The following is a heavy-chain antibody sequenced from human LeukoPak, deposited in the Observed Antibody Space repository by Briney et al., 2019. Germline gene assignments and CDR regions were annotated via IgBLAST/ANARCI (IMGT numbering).Heavy chain of an antibody. D-gene: IGHD2-8*02. J-gene: IGHJ6*03. Sequence: VSVKVSCKASGYTFTDYYMHWVRQPPGQGLEWMGWINPNSGGTNYAQKFQGRVTMTRDTSISTAYMELSGLRSDDTAVYYCTTGISSDGVHYHYYYYMDVWGKGTTATVSS. V-gene: IGHV1-2*02. CDR3: TTGISSDGVHYHYYYYMDV. CDR2: INPNSGGT. CDR1: GYTFTDYY.